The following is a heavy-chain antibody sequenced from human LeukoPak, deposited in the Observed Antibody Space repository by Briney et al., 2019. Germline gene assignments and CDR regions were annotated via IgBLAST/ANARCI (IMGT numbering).Heavy chain of an antibody. CDR3: ARRAVAGRYYGMDV. D-gene: IGHD6-19*01. V-gene: IGHV4-59*08. Sequence: SETLSLTCTVSGGSISSYYWSWSRQPPGKGLEWIGYIYYSGSTNYNPSLKSRVTISVDTSKNQFSLKLSSVTAADTAVYYCARRAVAGRYYGMDVWGQGTTVTVSS. CDR2: IYYSGST. CDR1: GGSISSYY. J-gene: IGHJ6*02.